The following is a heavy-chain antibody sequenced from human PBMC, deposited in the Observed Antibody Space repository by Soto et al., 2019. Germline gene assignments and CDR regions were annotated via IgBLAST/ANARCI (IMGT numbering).Heavy chain of an antibody. D-gene: IGHD5-18*01. V-gene: IGHV1-69*13. CDR3: AREGDTAVVLDY. CDR2: IIPIFGTA. CDR1: GGTFSSYA. J-gene: IGHJ4*02. Sequence: ASVKVSCKASGGTFSSYAISWVRQAPGQGLEWMGGIIPIFGTANYAQKFQGRVTITADESTSTAYMELSSLRSEDTAVYYCAREGDTAVVLDYWGQGTLVTVSS.